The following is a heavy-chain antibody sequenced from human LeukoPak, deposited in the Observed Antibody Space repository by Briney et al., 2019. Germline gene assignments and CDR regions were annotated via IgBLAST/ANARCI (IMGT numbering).Heavy chain of an antibody. J-gene: IGHJ4*02. CDR1: GFTFSSYG. V-gene: IGHV3-33*01. D-gene: IGHD1-20*01. CDR3: ARDSGITGIQRALDY. Sequence: GGSLRLSCAASGFTFSSYGMHWVRQAPGKGLEWVALTWFDGSREYYGDSVRGRFTISRDNSKNTLHLQMSSLRAEDTAVYFCARDSGITGIQRALDYWGQGTLVTVSS. CDR2: TWFDGSRE.